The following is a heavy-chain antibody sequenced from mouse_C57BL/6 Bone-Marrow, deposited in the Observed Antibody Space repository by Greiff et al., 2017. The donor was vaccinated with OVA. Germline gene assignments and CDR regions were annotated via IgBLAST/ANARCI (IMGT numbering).Heavy chain of an antibody. D-gene: IGHD1-1*02. Sequence: VKLMESGAELVRPGASVKLSCKASGYTFTDYYINWVKQRPGQGLEWIARIYPGSGNTYYNEKFKGKATLTAEKSSSTAYMQLSSLTSEDSAVYFCARGELWSYYFDYWGQGTTLTVSS. CDR2: IYPGSGNT. CDR3: ARGELWSYYFDY. J-gene: IGHJ2*01. CDR1: GYTFTDYY. V-gene: IGHV1-76*01.